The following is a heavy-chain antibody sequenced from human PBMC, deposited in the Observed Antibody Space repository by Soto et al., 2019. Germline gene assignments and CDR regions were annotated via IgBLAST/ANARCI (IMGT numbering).Heavy chain of an antibody. CDR3: ARQISSICDF. CDR1: GYRLDGAW. J-gene: IGHJ4*02. V-gene: IGHV5-51*01. D-gene: IGHD3-3*02. CDR2: IKPGGSDR. Sequence: GQSLEIACKGAGYRLDGAWIGWVRQMPGKGLELMGSIKPGGSDRRYSPSFRCHVTISADAAVKPAFLQWNSLKASDTAMYYCARQISSICDFWGQGTLVTVSS.